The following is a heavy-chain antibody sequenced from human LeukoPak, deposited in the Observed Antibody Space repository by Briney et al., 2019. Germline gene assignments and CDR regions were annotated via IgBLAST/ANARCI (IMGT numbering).Heavy chain of an antibody. J-gene: IGHJ4*02. CDR3: ARGSTYYYDSSGYYFIDY. Sequence: GRSLRLSXAASGFTFDDYGMSWVRQAPGKGLEWVSGINWNGGSTGYADSVKGRFTISRDSAKNSLYLQMNSLRAEDTALYYCARGSTYYYDSSGYYFIDYWGQGTLVTVSS. CDR2: INWNGGST. CDR1: GFTFDDYG. D-gene: IGHD3-22*01. V-gene: IGHV3-20*04.